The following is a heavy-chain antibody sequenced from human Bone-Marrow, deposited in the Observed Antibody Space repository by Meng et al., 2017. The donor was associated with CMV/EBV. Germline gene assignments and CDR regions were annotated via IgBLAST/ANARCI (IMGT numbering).Heavy chain of an antibody. V-gene: IGHV4-39*07. CDR1: GGSISSSSYY. J-gene: IGHJ4*02. Sequence: SETLSLTCTVSGGSISSSSYYWGWIRQPPGKGPEWIGSIYYSGSTYYNPSLKSRVTISVDTSNNQFSLKLSSVTAANTAVYYCARDLSSYGPYSNFYDWGQGELVNVSS. D-gene: IGHD5-18*01. CDR3: ARDLSSYGPYSNFYD. CDR2: IYYSGST.